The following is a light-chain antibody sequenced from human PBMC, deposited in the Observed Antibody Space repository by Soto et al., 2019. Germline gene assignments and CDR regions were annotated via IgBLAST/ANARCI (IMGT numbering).Light chain of an antibody. CDR2: DVR. V-gene: IGLV2-11*01. Sequence: QSVLTHPRSVSGSPGQSVTISCTGTSSDVGGYNFVSWYQQYPGKAPKLIIYDVRKRPSGVPDRFSGSKSGNAASLTISGLQAEDEADYYCCSYAGTYTLWVFGGGTKVTVL. CDR1: SSDVGGYNF. CDR3: CSYAGTYTLWV. J-gene: IGLJ3*02.